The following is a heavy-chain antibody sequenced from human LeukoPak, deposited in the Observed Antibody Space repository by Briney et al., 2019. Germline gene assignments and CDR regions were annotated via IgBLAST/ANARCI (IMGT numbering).Heavy chain of an antibody. CDR1: GFTFSSYA. Sequence: AGGSLTLSCAASGFTFSSYAVSWARQAPGKGLEWVSAITGSGGYTYNAHSVKGRFTISRDNYKNTLYLQMNSLGAEDTAVYYCAKVGVAGGYYWFDPWGQGTLVTVSS. CDR2: ITGSGGYT. J-gene: IGHJ5*02. V-gene: IGHV3-23*01. CDR3: AKVGVAGGYYWFDP. D-gene: IGHD6-19*01.